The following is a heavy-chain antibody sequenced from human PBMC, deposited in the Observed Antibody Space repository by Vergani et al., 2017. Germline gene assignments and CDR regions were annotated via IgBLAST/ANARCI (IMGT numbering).Heavy chain of an antibody. D-gene: IGHD3-16*01. CDR1: GFTFSSYS. J-gene: IGHJ6*02. V-gene: IGHV3-21*01. Sequence: VQLVESGGGLVKPGGSLRLSCAASGFTFSSYSMNWVRQAPGKGLEWVSSISSSSSYIYYADSVKGRFTISRDNSKNSLYLQMNSLRAEDTAVYYCARSLGIMITFGGVTTMDVWGQGTTVTVSS. CDR3: ARSLGIMITFGGVTTMDV. CDR2: ISSSSSYI.